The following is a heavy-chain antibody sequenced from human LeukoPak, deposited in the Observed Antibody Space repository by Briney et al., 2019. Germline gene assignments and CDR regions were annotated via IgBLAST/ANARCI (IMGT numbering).Heavy chain of an antibody. CDR1: GFTFSSYS. CDR2: ISSSSSYI. CDR3: ARDRAYCGGDCYPEGAFDI. J-gene: IGHJ3*02. V-gene: IGHV3-21*01. D-gene: IGHD2-21*02. Sequence: GGSLRLSCAASGFTFSSYSMNWVRQAPGKGLEWVSSISSSSSYIYYADSVKGRFTISRDNAKISLYLQMNSLRAEDTAVYYCARDRAYCGGDCYPEGAFDIWGQGTMVTGSS.